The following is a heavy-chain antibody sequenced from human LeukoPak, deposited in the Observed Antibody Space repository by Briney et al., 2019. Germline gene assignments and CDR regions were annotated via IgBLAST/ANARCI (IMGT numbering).Heavy chain of an antibody. CDR3: ARGRYYYMDV. CDR2: INWNGDST. Sequence: GGSLRLSCAASGFTFDDYGMSWVRQAPGKGLEWVSGINWNGDSTGYADSVKGRFTISRDNAKNSLYLQMNSLRVEDTAFYYCARGRYYYMDVWGKGTTVTVSS. CDR1: GFTFDDYG. J-gene: IGHJ6*03. V-gene: IGHV3-20*04.